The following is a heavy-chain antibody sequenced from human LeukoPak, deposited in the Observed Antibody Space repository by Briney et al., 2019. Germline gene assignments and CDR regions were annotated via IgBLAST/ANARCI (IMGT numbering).Heavy chain of an antibody. J-gene: IGHJ4*02. CDR1: GFTFSNYA. CDR2: VSGGSSNT. V-gene: IGHV3-23*01. Sequence: GGSLRLSCVASGFTFSNYAMSWVRQASGRGLEWVSAVSGGSSNTYYADSVKGRFTISRDNSRNTLYLQMNSLRVEDTAVYYCARAGRRDSGFGDLFYFDYWGQGTLVTVSS. D-gene: IGHD3-10*01. CDR3: ARAGRRDSGFGDLFYFDY.